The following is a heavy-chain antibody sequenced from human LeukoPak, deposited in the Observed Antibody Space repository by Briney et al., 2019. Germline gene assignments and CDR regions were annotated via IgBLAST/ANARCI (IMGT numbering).Heavy chain of an antibody. D-gene: IGHD5-18*01. CDR1: GYTFTSYD. J-gene: IGHJ6*03. CDR3: ARKAGYSYGPYYYYYMDV. V-gene: IGHV1-8*01. CDR2: MNPNSGNT. Sequence: ASVKVSCKASGYTFTSYDINWVRQATGQGLEWMGWMNPNSGNTGYAQKSQGRVTMTRNTSISTAYMELSSLRSEDTAVYYCARKAGYSYGPYYYYYMDVWGKGTTVTVSS.